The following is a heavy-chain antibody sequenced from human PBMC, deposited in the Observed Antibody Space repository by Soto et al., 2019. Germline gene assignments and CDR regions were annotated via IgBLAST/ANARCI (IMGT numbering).Heavy chain of an antibody. J-gene: IGHJ4*02. CDR1: EVTFSSYG. Sequence: SLRLSCVVSEVTFSSYGMQWVRQAPGKGLVWVSWINSDGSSTSYADSVKGRFTISRDNAKNTLYLQMNSLRAEDTAVYYCASGGSSLNFDSWGQGTLVTVSS. V-gene: IGHV3-74*01. D-gene: IGHD6-6*01. CDR3: ASGGSSLNFDS. CDR2: INSDGSST.